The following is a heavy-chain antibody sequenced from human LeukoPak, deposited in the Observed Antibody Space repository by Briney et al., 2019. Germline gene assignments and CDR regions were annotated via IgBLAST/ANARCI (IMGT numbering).Heavy chain of an antibody. CDR1: XYSFTSYW. D-gene: IGHD3-10*01. V-gene: IGHV5-51*01. CDR3: ARSFGESARDFDY. J-gene: IGHJ4*02. CDR2: IYAGDSDT. Sequence: SLEISGXGSXYSFTSYWSGGVRRLPGKGLGGMGIIYAGDSDTRYSPSFQGQVTISADKSISTAYLQWSSLKASDTAMYYCARSFGESARDFDYWGQGTLVTVSS.